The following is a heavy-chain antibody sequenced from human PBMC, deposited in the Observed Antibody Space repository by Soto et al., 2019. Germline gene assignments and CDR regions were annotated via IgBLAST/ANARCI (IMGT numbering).Heavy chain of an antibody. D-gene: IGHD3-22*01. J-gene: IGHJ5*02. CDR1: GGSISSSSYY. CDR2: IYYSGST. V-gene: IGHV4-39*01. CDR3: ARQIVINWFDP. Sequence: SETLSLTCTVSGGSISSSSYYWGWIRQPPGKGLEWIGSIYYSGSTYYNPSLKSRVTISVDTSKNQFSLKLSSVTAADTAVYYCARQIVINWFDPWGQGTQVTAPQ.